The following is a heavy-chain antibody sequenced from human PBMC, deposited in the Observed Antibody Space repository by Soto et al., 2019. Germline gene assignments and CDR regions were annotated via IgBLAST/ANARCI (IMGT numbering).Heavy chain of an antibody. J-gene: IGHJ4*02. Sequence: GGSLRLSCAASGFSFSSYAMSWVRLAPGKGLEWVSAISGGGYTTYYADSVKGRFTISRDNSQNTLYLQLSSLRAEDAALYYCARDLEDVLVQYALPPFDYWGQGTLVTVSS. CDR2: ISGGGYTT. V-gene: IGHV3-23*01. CDR1: GFSFSSYA. CDR3: ARDLEDVLVQYALPPFDY. D-gene: IGHD2-8*01.